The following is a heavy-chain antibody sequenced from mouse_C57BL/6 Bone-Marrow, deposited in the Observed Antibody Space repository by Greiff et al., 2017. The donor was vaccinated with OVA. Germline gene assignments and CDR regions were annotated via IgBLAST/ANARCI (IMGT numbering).Heavy chain of an antibody. D-gene: IGHD2-4*01. Sequence: QVQLQQSGAELVKPGASVKISCKASGYAFSSYWMNWVKQRPGKGLEWIGQIYPRDGSTKYNEKFKGKATLTVDTSSSTAYMELHSLTSEDSAVYFCARSSYDYGYAMDYWGQGTSVTVSS. CDR3: ARSSYDYGYAMDY. J-gene: IGHJ4*01. CDR2: IYPRDGST. V-gene: IGHV1-80*01. CDR1: GYAFSSYW.